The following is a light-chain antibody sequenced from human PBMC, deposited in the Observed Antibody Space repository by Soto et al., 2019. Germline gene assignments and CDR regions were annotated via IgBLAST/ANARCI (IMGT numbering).Light chain of an antibody. J-gene: IGKJ1*01. V-gene: IGKV3-15*01. CDR2: GAS. Sequence: EIVMTHSPATLSVSPGERAALSGRASQSVSSNLAWYQQKPGQAPRLLIYGASTRATGIPAWFSGSGSGTEFTLTISSLQSEDFAVYYCQQYNNWPLTFGQGTKVDIK. CDR1: QSVSSN. CDR3: QQYNNWPLT.